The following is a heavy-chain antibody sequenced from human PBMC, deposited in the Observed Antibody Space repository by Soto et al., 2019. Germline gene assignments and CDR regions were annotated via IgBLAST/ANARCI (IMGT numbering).Heavy chain of an antibody. CDR3: ARGVAGSGFDL. CDR2: TYYRSNWRH. CDR1: GDSVSSNTAA. J-gene: IGHJ4*02. Sequence: SQTLSLTCAISGDSVSSNTAAWNWIRSSPSRGLEWLGRTYYRSNWRHDYAVSVKSRITVNPDTSKNHFSLQLNSVTPDDTAVYYCARGVAGSGFDLWGQGTMVTVYS. V-gene: IGHV6-1*01. D-gene: IGHD6-19*01.